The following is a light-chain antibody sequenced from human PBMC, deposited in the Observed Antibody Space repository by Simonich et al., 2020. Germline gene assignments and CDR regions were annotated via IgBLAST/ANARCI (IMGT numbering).Light chain of an antibody. V-gene: IGKV4-1*01. CDR3: QQYYSTPWT. CDR1: QSVLYRSNNKNY. J-gene: IGKJ1*01. Sequence: DIVMTQSPDSLAVSLGERATINCKSSQSVLYRSNNKNYFAWYQQKPGQPPKLLIYWASTRESGGPDRFSGSGSGTDFTLTISSLQAEDVAVYYCQQYYSTPWTFGQGTKVEIK. CDR2: WAS.